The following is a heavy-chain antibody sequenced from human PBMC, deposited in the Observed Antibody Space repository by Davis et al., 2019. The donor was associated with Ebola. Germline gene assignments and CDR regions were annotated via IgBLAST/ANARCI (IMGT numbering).Heavy chain of an antibody. V-gene: IGHV3-30*18. D-gene: IGHD3-22*01. CDR1: GFTFSSYG. CDR2: ISYDGSNK. CDR3: AKDEPYDSSGKGYFQH. J-gene: IGHJ1*01. Sequence: PGGSLRLSCAASGFTFSSYGMHWVRQAPGKGLEWVAVISYDGSNKYYADSVKGRFTISRDNSKNTLYLQMNSLRAEDTAVYYCAKDEPYDSSGKGYFQHWGQGTLVTVSS.